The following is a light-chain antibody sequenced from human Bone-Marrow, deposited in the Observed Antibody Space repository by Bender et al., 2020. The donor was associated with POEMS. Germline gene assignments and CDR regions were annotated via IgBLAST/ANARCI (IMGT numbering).Light chain of an antibody. CDR1: KLGNKY. V-gene: IGLV3-1*01. CDR3: SSYTSGSTV. Sequence: SYGGGQPPSVSVSGGQTASISCSGNKLGNKYVCWYQQKPGQSPVLVIHQDTRRPSWIPERFSGSKSGNTASLTISGLQAEDEAHYYCSSYTSGSTVFGGGTKLTVL. J-gene: IGLJ3*02. CDR2: QDT.